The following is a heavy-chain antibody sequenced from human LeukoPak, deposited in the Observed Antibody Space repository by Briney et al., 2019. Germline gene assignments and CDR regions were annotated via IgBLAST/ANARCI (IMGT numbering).Heavy chain of an antibody. CDR3: ARDYAYYDILTGYWRTYNWFDP. V-gene: IGHV4-31*03. J-gene: IGHJ5*02. CDR1: GGSISSGGYC. D-gene: IGHD3-9*01. CDR2: IYYRGST. Sequence: KASQTLSLTCTVSGGSISSGGYCWSWIRQHPGKGLEWFGYIYYRGSTYYNPSPKSRVTIPVDTSKNQFSLKLSSVTAADTAVYYCARDYAYYDILTGYWRTYNWFDPWGQGTLVTVSS.